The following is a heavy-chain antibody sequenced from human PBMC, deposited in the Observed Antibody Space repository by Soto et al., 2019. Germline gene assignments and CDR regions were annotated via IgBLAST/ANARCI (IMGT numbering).Heavy chain of an antibody. J-gene: IGHJ1*01. CDR1: GYIFITQT. CDR2: INVGNGNT. CDR3: AFLSMTAAVGFFQY. Sequence: QVQLVQSGAEVKKHGASVKVSCKGSGYIFITQTMSWVRQAPGQMLEWMGGINVGNGNTKYSQKFQGRVTITRDTSASTTYMELNSLKSEDTAVYYCAFLSMTAAVGFFQYWCQGTLVIVSS. D-gene: IGHD2-21*02. V-gene: IGHV1-3*01.